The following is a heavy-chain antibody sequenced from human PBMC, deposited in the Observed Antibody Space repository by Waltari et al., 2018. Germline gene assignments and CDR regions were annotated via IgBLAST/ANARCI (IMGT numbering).Heavy chain of an antibody. V-gene: IGHV3-23*01. CDR1: GFTFRRYA. Sequence: EVQLLESGGGLVQPGGSLRLSCAAYGFTFRRYARNWVRQAPGKGLEWVSAISGSGGSTYYADSVKGRFTISRDNSKNTLYLQMNSLRAEDTAVYYCAKSGRELRSTFDIWGQGTMVTVSS. CDR2: ISGSGGST. D-gene: IGHD6-25*01. J-gene: IGHJ3*02. CDR3: AKSGRELRSTFDI.